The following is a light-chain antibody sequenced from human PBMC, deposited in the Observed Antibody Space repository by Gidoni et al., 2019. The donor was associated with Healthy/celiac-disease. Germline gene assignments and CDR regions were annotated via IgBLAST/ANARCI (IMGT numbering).Light chain of an antibody. CDR1: QSVSSY. J-gene: IGKJ1*01. CDR2: DAS. Sequence: IVLTQSPATLSLSPGERATLSCRASQSVSSYLAWYQQKPGQAPRLLIYDASNRATGIPARFSGSGSGTDFTLTISSLEPEDFAVYYCQQRSNWASGTFGQGTKVEIK. V-gene: IGKV3-11*01. CDR3: QQRSNWASGT.